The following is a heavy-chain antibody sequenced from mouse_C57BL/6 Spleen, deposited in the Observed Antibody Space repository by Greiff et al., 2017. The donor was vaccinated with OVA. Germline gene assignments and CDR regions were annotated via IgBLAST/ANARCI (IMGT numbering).Heavy chain of an antibody. J-gene: IGHJ3*01. CDR2: IYPGDGDT. V-gene: IGHV1-80*01. D-gene: IGHD4-1*01. Sequence: QVQLQQSGAELVKPGASVKISCKASGYAFSSYWMNWVKQRPGKGLEWIGQIYPGDGDTNYNGKFKGKAPLTADKSSSTAYMPLSSLTSEDSAVYFCARGAGTDLAWFAYWGQGTLVTVSA. CDR1: GYAFSSYW. CDR3: ARGAGTDLAWFAY.